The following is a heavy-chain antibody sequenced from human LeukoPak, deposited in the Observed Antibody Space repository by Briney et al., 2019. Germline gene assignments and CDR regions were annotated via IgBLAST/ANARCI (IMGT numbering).Heavy chain of an antibody. CDR3: AKWGIGYYYDSSGYYFDY. J-gene: IGHJ4*02. V-gene: IGHV3-23*01. Sequence: GSLRLSCAASGFTFSSYAMSWVRQAPGKGLEWVSAISGSGGRTYYADSVKGRFTISRDNSKNTLYLQMNSLRAEDTAVYYCAKWGIGYYYDSSGYYFDYWGQGTLVTVSS. CDR1: GFTFSSYA. D-gene: IGHD3-22*01. CDR2: ISGSGGRT.